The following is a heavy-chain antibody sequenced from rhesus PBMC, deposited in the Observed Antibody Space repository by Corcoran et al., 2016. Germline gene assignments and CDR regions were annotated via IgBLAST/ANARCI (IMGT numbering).Heavy chain of an antibody. V-gene: IGHV3S5*01. Sequence: EVQLVETGGGLVQPGGSLKLSCAASGFTFSSYGMSWVRQAPGKGLEWVSSINSGGGSTYYADSMKGRFTISRDNSKDTLSLQMNSLRAEDTAVYYCAKNTNFWTGSYFDYWGQGVLVTISS. CDR3: AKNTNFWTGSYFDY. J-gene: IGHJ4*01. CDR2: INSGGGST. D-gene: IGHD3-3*01. CDR1: GFTFSSYG.